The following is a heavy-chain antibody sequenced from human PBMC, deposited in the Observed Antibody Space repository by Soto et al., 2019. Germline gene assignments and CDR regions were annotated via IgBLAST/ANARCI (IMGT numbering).Heavy chain of an antibody. CDR1: GFTFSRYS. D-gene: IGHD3-22*01. CDR3: ARLSDSRITMIVVALDAFDS. CDR2: ISSSSSYI. J-gene: IGHJ3*02. Sequence: GGSLRLSCAASGFTFSRYSMNWVRQAPGKGLEWVSSISSSSSYIYYADSVKGRFTISRDNAKNSLYLQMNSLRAEDTAVYYCARLSDSRITMIVVALDAFDSWGQGTMVTVSS. V-gene: IGHV3-21*01.